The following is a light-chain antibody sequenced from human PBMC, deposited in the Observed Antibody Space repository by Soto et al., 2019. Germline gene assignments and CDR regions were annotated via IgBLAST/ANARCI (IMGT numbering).Light chain of an antibody. CDR1: QSISSW. V-gene: IGKV1-5*03. CDR3: QQYNSYLLT. J-gene: IGKJ4*01. CDR2: KAS. Sequence: DIQIAQAPSTMSAPVGDRVTISCLASQSISSWLAWYQQKPGKAPKLLIYKASSLESGVPSRFSGSGSGIEFTLTISSLQPDDFATYYCQQYNSYLLTFGGGTKVDIK.